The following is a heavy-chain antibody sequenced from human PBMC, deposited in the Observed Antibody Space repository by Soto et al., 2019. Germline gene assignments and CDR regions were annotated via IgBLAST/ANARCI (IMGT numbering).Heavy chain of an antibody. Sequence: ASVKVSCKASGYTFSTYTMHWVRQAPGQRLEWMGIINPSGGSTSYAQKFQGRVTMTRDTSTSTVYMELSSLRSEDTAVYYCARVRRSSGYYYGYWGQGTPVTVSS. V-gene: IGHV1-46*01. CDR1: GYTFSTYT. J-gene: IGHJ4*02. D-gene: IGHD3-22*01. CDR2: INPSGGST. CDR3: ARVRRSSGYYYGY.